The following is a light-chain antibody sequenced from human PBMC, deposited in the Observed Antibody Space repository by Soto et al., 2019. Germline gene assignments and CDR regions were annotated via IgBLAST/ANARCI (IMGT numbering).Light chain of an antibody. Sequence: DIVFTQSPFTLSLSPGQRATLSCSAIQSVTSSYLAWYQQKPGQAPRLLIYDASNRATGIPARFSGSGSGTEFTLTISSLQPDDFATYYCQQYNSYPWTFGQGAKVDIK. V-gene: IGKV3-20*01. CDR3: QQYNSYPWT. J-gene: IGKJ1*01. CDR1: QSVTSSY. CDR2: DAS.